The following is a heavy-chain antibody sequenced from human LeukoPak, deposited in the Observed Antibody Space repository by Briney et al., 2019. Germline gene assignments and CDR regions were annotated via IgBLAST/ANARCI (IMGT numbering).Heavy chain of an antibody. J-gene: IGHJ4*02. V-gene: IGHV3-21*01. CDR1: GFTFSSYS. Sequence: PGGALRLSCAASGFTFSSYSMNWVRQAPGKGLEWVSSISSSSSYIYYADSVNGRFTISRDNAKNSLYLQMNSLRAEDTAVYYCARDPYSSGWLTRGYWGQGTLVTVSS. CDR2: ISSSSSYI. CDR3: ARDPYSSGWLTRGY. D-gene: IGHD6-19*01.